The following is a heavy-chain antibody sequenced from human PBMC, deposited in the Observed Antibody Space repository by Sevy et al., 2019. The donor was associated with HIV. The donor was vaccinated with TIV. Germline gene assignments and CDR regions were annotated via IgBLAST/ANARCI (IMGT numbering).Heavy chain of an antibody. J-gene: IGHJ6*02. Sequence: GGSLRLSCAASGFTFSSYSMNWVRQAPGKGLEWVSSISSSSSYIYYADSVKGRFTISRDNAKNSLYLQMNSLRAEDTAVYYCGRDKGGQRYYDFWSGYSGTENPGMDVWGQGTTVTVSS. D-gene: IGHD3-3*01. CDR3: GRDKGGQRYYDFWSGYSGTENPGMDV. V-gene: IGHV3-21*01. CDR2: ISSSSSYI. CDR1: GFTFSSYS.